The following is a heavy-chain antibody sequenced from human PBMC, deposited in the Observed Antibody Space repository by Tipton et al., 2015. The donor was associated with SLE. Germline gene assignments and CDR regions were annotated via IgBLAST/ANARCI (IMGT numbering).Heavy chain of an antibody. V-gene: IGHV4-31*03. CDR3: ARDSCDSTTCYYFDH. CDR1: GGSISSGGYF. Sequence: TLSLTCTVSGGSISSGGYFWSWIRQHPGKGLEWIGYIYHSGSTYYNPSLKSRVSISEDTSKNQFSLKLTSVTAADTAVYYCARDSCDSTTCYYFDHWGLGTLVTVSS. J-gene: IGHJ4*02. D-gene: IGHD2/OR15-2a*01. CDR2: IYHSGST.